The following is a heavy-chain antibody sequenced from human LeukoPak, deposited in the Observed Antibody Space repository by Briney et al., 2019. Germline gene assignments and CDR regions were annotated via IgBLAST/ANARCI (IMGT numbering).Heavy chain of an antibody. Sequence: PSETLSLTCTVSGGSISSYYWSWIRQPPGKGLEWIGYIYTSGSTNYNPSLKSRVTISVDTSKNQFSLKLSSVTAADTAVYYCARAPHSGYDSYYYMDVWGKGTTVTVSS. J-gene: IGHJ6*03. CDR1: GGSISSYY. CDR2: IYTSGST. CDR3: ARAPHSGYDSYYYMDV. V-gene: IGHV4-4*09. D-gene: IGHD5-12*01.